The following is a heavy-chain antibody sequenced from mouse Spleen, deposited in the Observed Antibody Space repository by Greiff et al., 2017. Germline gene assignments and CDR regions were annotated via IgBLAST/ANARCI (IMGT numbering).Heavy chain of an antibody. J-gene: IGHJ4*01. D-gene: IGHD3-1*01. CDR1: GYTFTDYY. CDR2: INPNNGGT. V-gene: IGHV1-26*01. CDR3: ARSRSSGYGDAMDY. Sequence: EVQLQQSGPELVKPGASVKISCKASGYTFTDYYMNWVKQSHGKSLEWIGDINPNNGGTSYNQKFKGKATLTVDKSSSTAYMELRSLTSEDSAVYYCARSRSSGYGDAMDYWGQGTSVTVSS.